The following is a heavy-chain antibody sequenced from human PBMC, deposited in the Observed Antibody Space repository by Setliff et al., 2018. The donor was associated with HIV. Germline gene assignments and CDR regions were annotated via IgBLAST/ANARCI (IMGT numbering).Heavy chain of an antibody. V-gene: IGHV1-69*10. J-gene: IGHJ4*02. D-gene: IGHD3-9*01. CDR2: ITPIVSLP. CDR1: GGTFNTYG. Sequence: SVKVSCKSFGGTFNTYGISWVRQAPGQGPEWMGGITPIVSLPNYAQKFQGRVTITADKSTTTAYMELSSLRSEDTALYYCAGSILTGYYTFGADYWGQGTLVTVSS. CDR3: AGSILTGYYTFGADY.